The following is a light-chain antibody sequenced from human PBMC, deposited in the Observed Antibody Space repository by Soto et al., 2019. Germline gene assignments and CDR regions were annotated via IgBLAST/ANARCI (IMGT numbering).Light chain of an antibody. V-gene: IGKV3-11*01. CDR2: DAS. CDR1: QSVSSY. Sequence: EIVLPHAPATLALSPGERATFTCRASQSVSSYLAWYQQKPGQAPRLLIYDASNRATGIPARFSGSGSGTDFTLTISSLEPEDFAVYYCQQRSNWPTFGQGTK. CDR3: QQRSNWPT. J-gene: IGKJ1*01.